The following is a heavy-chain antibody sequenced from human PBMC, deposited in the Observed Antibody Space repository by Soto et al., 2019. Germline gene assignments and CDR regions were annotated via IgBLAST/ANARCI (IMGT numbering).Heavy chain of an antibody. CDR2: FDPEDGET. CDR3: ATAGYYDSSGYYYGPFDY. Sequence: ASVKVSCKVSGYTLTELSMHWVRQAPGKGLEWMGGFDPEDGETIYAQKFQGRVTMTEDTSTDTAYMELSSLRSEDTAVYYCATAGYYDSSGYYYGPFDYWGQGTTVTVSS. CDR1: GYTLTELS. D-gene: IGHD3-22*01. J-gene: IGHJ4*03. V-gene: IGHV1-24*01.